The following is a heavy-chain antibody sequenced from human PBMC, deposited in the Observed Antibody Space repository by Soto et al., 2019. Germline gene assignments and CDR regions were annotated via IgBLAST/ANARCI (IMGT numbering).Heavy chain of an antibody. CDR1: GFTFSSYA. V-gene: IGHV3-23*01. CDR3: AKAGGDCSGSSWYSGQGDY. J-gene: IGHJ4*02. CDR2: ITGSGGRT. Sequence: EVQLLESGGGLVQPGGSLRLSCAASGFTFSSYAMSWVRQAPGKGLEWVSGITGSGGRTYYTDSVKGRFTISRDNSKNTLYLQVNGWRGEDTAVYYCAKAGGDCSGSSWYSGQGDYWGQGTLVTVSS. D-gene: IGHD2-15*01.